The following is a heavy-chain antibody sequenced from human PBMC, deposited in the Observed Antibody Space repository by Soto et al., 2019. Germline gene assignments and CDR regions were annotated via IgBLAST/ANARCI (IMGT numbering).Heavy chain of an antibody. D-gene: IGHD1-20*01. V-gene: IGHV3-23*01. CDR1: GFTFTSNA. Sequence: GGSLRLSCAASGFTFTSNAMSWVRQGPGKGLEWVSGVSSSGDRTYYTDSVKGRFTIARDNSKNTLYLQMDSLRAEDTATYYCAKGHYNWNLPGWFDPWGQGTLVTVSS. J-gene: IGHJ5*02. CDR2: VSSSGDRT. CDR3: AKGHYNWNLPGWFDP.